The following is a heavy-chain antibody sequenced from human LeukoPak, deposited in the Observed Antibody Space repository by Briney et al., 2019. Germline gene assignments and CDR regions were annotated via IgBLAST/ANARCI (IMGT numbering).Heavy chain of an antibody. D-gene: IGHD3-10*01. V-gene: IGHV4-39*01. CDR1: GDSISRSNFY. CDR2: IYYPGNT. J-gene: IGHJ4*02. Sequence: PSETLSLTCTVSGDSISRSNFYWGWIRQPPGKGLEWIGSIYYPGNTYYNPSLKSRVTIFLDTSKNQFSLRLSSVTAADTAVYYCARGVWFGELSAGYYFDYWGQGTLVTVSS. CDR3: ARGVWFGELSAGYYFDY.